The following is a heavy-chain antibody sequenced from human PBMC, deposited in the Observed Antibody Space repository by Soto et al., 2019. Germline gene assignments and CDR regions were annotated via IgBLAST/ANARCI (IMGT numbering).Heavy chain of an antibody. Sequence: GGSLGLSCAASGFTFSRYSMNWVRQAPGKGLEWVSSITSSSSYIYYADSVKGRFTISRDNAKNSLYLQMNSLRAEDTAVYCCAREFISARLPFDSWGQGTLVXVSS. CDR1: GFTFSRYS. D-gene: IGHD6-6*01. CDR2: ITSSSSYI. V-gene: IGHV3-21*01. CDR3: AREFISARLPFDS. J-gene: IGHJ4*02.